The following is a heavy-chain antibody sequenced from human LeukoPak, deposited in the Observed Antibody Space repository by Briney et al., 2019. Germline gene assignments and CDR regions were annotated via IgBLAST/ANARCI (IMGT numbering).Heavy chain of an antibody. CDR3: AREFGHCYGDNCFYFFDT. Sequence: ASVKVSCKASGYTLTNYNISWVRQAPGQGLEWMGWINTYKGDTLYAQQLQGRVTMTADTSTNTAYMELRSLRFDDTAVYYLAREFGHCYGDNCFYFFDTWGQGFRVTVSS. V-gene: IGHV1-18*01. J-gene: IGHJ4*02. D-gene: IGHD4-23*01. CDR2: INTYKGDT. CDR1: GYTLTNYN.